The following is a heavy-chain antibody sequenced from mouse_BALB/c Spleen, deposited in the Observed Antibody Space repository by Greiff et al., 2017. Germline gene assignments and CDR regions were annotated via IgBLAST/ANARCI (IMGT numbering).Heavy chain of an antibody. CDR1: GFSLSTSGMG. Sequence: QVTLKVSGPGILQPSQTLSLTCSFSGFSLSTSGMGVSWIRQPSGKGLEWLAHIYWDDDKRYNPSLKSRLTISKDTSRNQVFLKITSVDTADTATYYCARRYGTLYYYAMDYWGQGTSVTVSS. V-gene: IGHV8-12*01. D-gene: IGHD2-1*01. CDR2: IYWDDDK. CDR3: ARRYGTLYYYAMDY. J-gene: IGHJ4*01.